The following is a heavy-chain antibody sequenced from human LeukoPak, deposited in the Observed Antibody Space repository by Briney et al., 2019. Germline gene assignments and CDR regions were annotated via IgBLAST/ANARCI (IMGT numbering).Heavy chain of an antibody. CDR2: IVVGSGNT. V-gene: IGHV1-58*02. CDR1: GFAFTTSA. J-gene: IGHJ4*02. D-gene: IGHD3-22*01. Sequence: ASVKVSCKASGFAFTTSAMQWVRQARGQRLEWIGWIVVGSGNTNYAQKFQERVTITRDMSTSTAYMELSSLRSEDTAVYYCAAAYRYFYDRGGYFDYWGQGTLVTVSS. CDR3: AAAYRYFYDRGGYFDY.